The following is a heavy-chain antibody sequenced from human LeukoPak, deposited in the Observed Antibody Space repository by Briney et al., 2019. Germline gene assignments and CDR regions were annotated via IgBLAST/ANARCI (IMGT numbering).Heavy chain of an antibody. CDR3: AKDMFSSGWAPYYYGMDV. CDR2: ISWDGGST. D-gene: IGHD6-19*01. Sequence: PGGSLRLSCAASGFTFDDYAMHWVRHAPGKGLEWVSLISWDGGSTYYADSVKGRFTISRDNAKNSLYLQMNSLRAEDTALYYCAKDMFSSGWAPYYYGMDVWGQGTTVTVSS. V-gene: IGHV3-43D*03. J-gene: IGHJ6*02. CDR1: GFTFDDYA.